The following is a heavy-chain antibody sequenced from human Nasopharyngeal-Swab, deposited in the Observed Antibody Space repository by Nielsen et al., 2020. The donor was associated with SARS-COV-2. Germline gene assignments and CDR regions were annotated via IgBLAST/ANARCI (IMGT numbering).Heavy chain of an antibody. J-gene: IGHJ4*02. CDR3: ARVGLFDY. V-gene: IGHV3-11*04. Sequence: GESLKISCAASGFTFSDYYMSWIRQAPGKGLEWVSYISGRGTNIYYAESVKGRFIISRDNAKNSLYLQLNSLRAEDTAVYYCARVGLFDYWGQGTLVTVSS. CDR1: GFTFSDYY. CDR2: ISGRGTNI.